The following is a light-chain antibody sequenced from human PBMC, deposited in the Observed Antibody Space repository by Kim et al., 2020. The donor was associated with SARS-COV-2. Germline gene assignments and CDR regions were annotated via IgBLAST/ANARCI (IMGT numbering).Light chain of an antibody. CDR2: WTS. CDR3: QQYYRTPLT. Sequence: DIVMTQSPDSLAVSLGERATINCKSSQSVLYSSNNKNYLAWYQQKPGQPPKLLIYWTSTRESGVPDRFSGSGSGTDFTLTISSLQAEDVAVYYCQQYYRTPLTFGPGTQGGYQ. CDR1: QSVLYSSNNKNY. J-gene: IGKJ3*01. V-gene: IGKV4-1*01.